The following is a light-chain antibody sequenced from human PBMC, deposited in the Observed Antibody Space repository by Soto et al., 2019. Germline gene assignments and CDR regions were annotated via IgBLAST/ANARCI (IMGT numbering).Light chain of an antibody. Sequence: DIQMTQSPSTLXXXXXXXXXXXXXACQSISSWVAWYQQKPGKAPKLLIYKASSLESGVPSRFSGSGSGTEFTLTFSILQPDDFATYYCQQYNSYRTFGQGTXV. J-gene: IGKJ1*01. CDR3: QQYNSYRT. CDR2: KAS. V-gene: IGKV1-5*03. CDR1: QSISSW.